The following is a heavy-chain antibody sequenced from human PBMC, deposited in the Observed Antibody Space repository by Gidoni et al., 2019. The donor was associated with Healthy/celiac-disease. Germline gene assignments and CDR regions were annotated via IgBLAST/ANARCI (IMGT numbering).Heavy chain of an antibody. CDR3: ATTMITFGGSAFDI. CDR1: PFPFSSYG. J-gene: IGHJ3*02. CDR2: ISSSSSYI. D-gene: IGHD3-16*01. Sequence: EVQPAESTGGLIKTGGSLRLSCPASPFPFSSYGMNWVRQAPGKGLEGVSAISSSSSYIYYANAVKGRFNNSRGNDKNSLYMQMNSLGAEETGVYYGATTMITFGGSAFDIWGQGTMVTVSS. V-gene: IGHV3-21*01.